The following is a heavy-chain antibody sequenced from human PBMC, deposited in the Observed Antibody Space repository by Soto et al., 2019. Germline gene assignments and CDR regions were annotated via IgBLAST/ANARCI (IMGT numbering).Heavy chain of an antibody. Sequence: QVQLVQSGAEVKKPGSSVKVSCKISGGTFSRYSISWVRQAPGQGLEWMGGIAPIFGTRNYAQKFQDRVTITTDESATTAHMELSNLRSEDTAVYYCARPYEGGYSSNHHYYYALDVWGQGTAVTVSS. V-gene: IGHV1-69*01. CDR3: ARPYEGGYSSNHHYYYALDV. CDR1: GGTFSRYS. D-gene: IGHD3-22*01. CDR2: IAPIFGTR. J-gene: IGHJ6*02.